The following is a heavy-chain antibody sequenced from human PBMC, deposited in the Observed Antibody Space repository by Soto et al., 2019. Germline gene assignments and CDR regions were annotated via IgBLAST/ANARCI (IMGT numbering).Heavy chain of an antibody. CDR2: INHSGST. CDR1: GGSFSGYY. J-gene: IGHJ4*02. Sequence: QVQLQQWGAGLLKPSETLSLTCAVYGGSFSGYYWSWIRQPPGKGLEWIGEINHSGSTNYNPSLKSRVTISVDTSKNQFSLKLSSVTAADTAVYSCARGKGITIFGVVSPSHDIFAYWGQGTLVTVSS. D-gene: IGHD3-3*01. V-gene: IGHV4-34*01. CDR3: ARGKGITIFGVVSPSHDIFAY.